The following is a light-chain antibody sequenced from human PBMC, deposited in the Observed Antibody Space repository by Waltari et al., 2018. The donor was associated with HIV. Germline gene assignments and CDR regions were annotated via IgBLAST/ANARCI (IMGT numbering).Light chain of an antibody. V-gene: IGKV3-20*01. CDR2: GAS. J-gene: IGKJ4*01. CDR3: QQYGSSPLT. CDR1: QSVTSSF. Sequence: EIVLTQSPGTPSLSPGERDTLSCRASQSVTSSFLSWYQQKPGQAPRLLIYGASSRATGIPDRFSGGGSGTDFTLTISRLEPEDFAVYYCQQYGSSPLTFGGGTKVDIK.